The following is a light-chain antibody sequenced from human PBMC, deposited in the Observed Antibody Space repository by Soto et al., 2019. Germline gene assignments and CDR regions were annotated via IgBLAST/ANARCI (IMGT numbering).Light chain of an antibody. CDR2: EAS. Sequence: DIEMTQSPSTLAASIGDRVTITCRASQSVYKWLAWYQLKPGKAPNLLIYEASTLESGVPSRFSGSGSGTDFTLTISSLQPDDFAAYYCQHYDTFPWTFGPGTRVEIK. CDR1: QSVYKW. J-gene: IGKJ1*01. V-gene: IGKV1-5*03. CDR3: QHYDTFPWT.